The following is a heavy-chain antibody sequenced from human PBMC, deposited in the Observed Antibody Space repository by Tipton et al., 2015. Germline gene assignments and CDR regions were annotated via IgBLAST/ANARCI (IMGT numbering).Heavy chain of an antibody. V-gene: IGHV3-48*03. CDR1: GFTFRSFE. J-gene: IGHJ3*02. CDR3: ARAESHGFKM. Sequence: SLRLSCAASGFTFRSFEMNWVRQIPGKGLEWIAFIDTSGLTVKYADSVEGRFTISRDNSKKSLFLQMNSLKAEDTAVYYCARAESHGFKMCGQGTMVTVSS. CDR2: IDTSGLTV.